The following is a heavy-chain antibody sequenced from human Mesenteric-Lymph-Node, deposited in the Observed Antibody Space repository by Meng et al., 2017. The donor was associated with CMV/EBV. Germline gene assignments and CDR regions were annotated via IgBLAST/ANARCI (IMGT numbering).Heavy chain of an antibody. D-gene: IGHD3-16*02. J-gene: IGHJ5*01. V-gene: IGHV5-51*01. Sequence: YSVTDYWIAWVRQMPGEGLEWMGVFFPGDSDTIYNPSFQDQVTISADKSISTAYLQWNNVKSSDTAMYYCARQPFIGVSTPGGAWLDSWGQGTLVTVSS. CDR1: YSVTDYW. CDR2: FFPGDSDT. CDR3: ARQPFIGVSTPGGAWLDS.